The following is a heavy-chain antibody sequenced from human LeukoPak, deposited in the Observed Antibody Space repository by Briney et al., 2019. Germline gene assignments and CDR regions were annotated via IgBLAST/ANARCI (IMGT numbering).Heavy chain of an antibody. CDR3: ARGLTYYDAFDY. V-gene: IGHV4-61*09. CDR2: IYTSGST. J-gene: IGHJ4*02. CDR1: GGSISSGSDY. Sequence: PSEILSLTCTVSGGSISSGSDYWTWVRQPAGKGLEWIGHIYTSGSTNYNPSLKSRVTISGDTSKNQFSLGLFSVTAADTAVYYCARGLTYYDAFDYWGQGTLVTVSS. D-gene: IGHD3-22*01.